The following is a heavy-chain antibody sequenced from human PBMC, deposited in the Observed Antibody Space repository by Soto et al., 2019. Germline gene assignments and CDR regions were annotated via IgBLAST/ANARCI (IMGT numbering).Heavy chain of an antibody. J-gene: IGHJ4*02. CDR3: ARDRGLLWFGEFEYYFDY. CDR2: ISSSSSTI. V-gene: IGHV3-48*01. D-gene: IGHD3-10*01. Sequence: EVQLVESGGGLVQPGGSLRLSCAASGFTFSSYSMNWVRQAPGKGLEWVSYISSSSSTIYYADSVKGRFTISRDNAKNSLYLQMNSLRAEDTAVYYCARDRGLLWFGEFEYYFDYWGQGTLVTVSS. CDR1: GFTFSSYS.